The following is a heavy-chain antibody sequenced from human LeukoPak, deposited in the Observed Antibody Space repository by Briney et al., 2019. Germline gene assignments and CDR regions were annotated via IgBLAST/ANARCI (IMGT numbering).Heavy chain of an antibody. CDR3: ARDIRQLVDY. Sequence: GGSLRLSCAASGFTFSSYSMNWVRQAPGKGLEWVSSISSSSSYIYYADSVKGRFTISRDNAKNSLYLQMNSLTAEDTAVYYCARDIRQLVDYWGQGTLVTVSS. CDR2: ISSSSSYI. CDR1: GFTFSSYS. J-gene: IGHJ4*02. D-gene: IGHD6-13*01. V-gene: IGHV3-21*01.